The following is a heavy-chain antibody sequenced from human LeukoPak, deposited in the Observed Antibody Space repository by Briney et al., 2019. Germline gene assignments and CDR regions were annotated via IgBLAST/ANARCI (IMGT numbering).Heavy chain of an antibody. J-gene: IGHJ4*02. Sequence: GGSLRLSCAASGFTFSSYEMNWVRQAPGKGLEWVSYISSSGSTIYYADSVKGRFTVSRDNAKNSLYLQMNSLRAEDTAVYYCARDPRYCSGGSCDDDYWGQGTLVTVSS. V-gene: IGHV3-48*03. CDR1: GFTFSSYE. D-gene: IGHD2-15*01. CDR3: ARDPRYCSGGSCDDDY. CDR2: ISSSGSTI.